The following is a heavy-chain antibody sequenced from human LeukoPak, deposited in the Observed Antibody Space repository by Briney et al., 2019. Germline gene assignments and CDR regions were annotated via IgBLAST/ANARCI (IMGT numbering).Heavy chain of an antibody. CDR3: ARGEMATYYFDY. J-gene: IGHJ4*02. CDR1: GFTFTTYA. V-gene: IGHV1-3*01. D-gene: IGHD5-24*01. Sequence: ASVKVSCKASGFTFTTYAMHWVRQAPGQRLEWMGWINAGNGNTKYSQKFQGRVTITRDTSASTAYMELSSLRSEDTAVYYCARGEMATYYFDYWGQGTLVTVSS. CDR2: INAGNGNT.